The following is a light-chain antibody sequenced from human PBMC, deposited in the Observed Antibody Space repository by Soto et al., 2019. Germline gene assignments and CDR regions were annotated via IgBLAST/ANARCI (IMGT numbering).Light chain of an antibody. CDR1: QDISNS. CDR2: DAS. V-gene: IGKV1-33*01. CDR3: QHYVNLPPT. Sequence: DIQMTQSPSSLSASVGDRVIITCQASQDISNSLNWYQHKPGKAPKLLIYDASNLQTGVQSMVSGSGSGTDFTFTISSLQPEDIVTYYCQHYVNLPPTFVQGTLLEIK. J-gene: IGKJ5*01.